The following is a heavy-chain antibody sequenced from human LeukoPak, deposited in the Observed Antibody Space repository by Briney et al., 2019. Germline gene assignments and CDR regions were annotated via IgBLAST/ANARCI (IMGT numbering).Heavy chain of an antibody. Sequence: SETLSLTCTVSGGSISSSSYYWGWIRQPPGRGLEWIGSIYYSGSTYYNPSLKSRVTISVDTSKNQFSLKLSSVTAADTAVYYCARVDIAVAGTFAVQFDYWGQGTLVTVSS. CDR1: GGSISSSSYY. D-gene: IGHD6-19*01. J-gene: IGHJ4*02. V-gene: IGHV4-39*01. CDR3: ARVDIAVAGTFAVQFDY. CDR2: IYYSGST.